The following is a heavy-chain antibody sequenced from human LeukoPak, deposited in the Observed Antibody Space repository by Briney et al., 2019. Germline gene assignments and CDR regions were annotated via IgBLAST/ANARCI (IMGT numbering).Heavy chain of an antibody. V-gene: IGHV1-46*01. Sequence: ASVKVSCKASGYTFTSYYMHWMRQAPGQGLEWMGIINPSGGSTSYAQKFQGRVTMTRDTSTSTVYMELSSLRSEDTAVYYCARELPHDYDILTGYYSPWGQGTLVTVSS. CDR3: ARELPHDYDILTGYYSP. CDR2: INPSGGST. D-gene: IGHD3-9*01. CDR1: GYTFTSYY. J-gene: IGHJ5*02.